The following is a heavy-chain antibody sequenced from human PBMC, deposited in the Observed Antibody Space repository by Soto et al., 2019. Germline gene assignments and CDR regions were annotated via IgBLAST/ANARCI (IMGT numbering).Heavy chain of an antibody. D-gene: IGHD6-13*01. V-gene: IGHV1-8*01. CDR1: GYTFTSYD. Sequence: ASVNVSFKASGYTFTSYDINWVRQATGQGRELMGWMNPKSGNPGYAHKFPGRVTMTRNTSISTDYMELSSLTSEDTAVYYRARASSSSAYYGMEVWGQGTTVTVSS. J-gene: IGHJ6*01. CDR3: ARASSSSAYYGMEV. CDR2: MNPKSGNP.